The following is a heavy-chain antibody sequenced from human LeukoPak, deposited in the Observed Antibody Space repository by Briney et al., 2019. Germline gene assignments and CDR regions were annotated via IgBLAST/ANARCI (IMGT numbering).Heavy chain of an antibody. J-gene: IGHJ4*02. CDR1: GGPISSHY. CDR3: ASTRRDGYNYRDC. D-gene: IGHD5-24*01. Sequence: SETLSLTCTVSGGPISSHYWSWIRQPPGKGLEWIGYIYFSGSTNYNPSLKSRVTISVDTSKNHFSLKLSSVTAAGTAVYYCASTRRDGYNYRDCWGQGALVTVSS. CDR2: IYFSGST. V-gene: IGHV4-59*11.